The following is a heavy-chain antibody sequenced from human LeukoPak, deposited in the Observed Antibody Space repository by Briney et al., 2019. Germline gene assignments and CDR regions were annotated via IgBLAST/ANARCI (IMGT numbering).Heavy chain of an antibody. CDR2: ISSSSSTI. D-gene: IGHD3-3*01. Sequence: GGSLRLSCAASGFTFSSYSMNWVRQAPGKGLEWVSYISSSSSTIYYADSVKGRFTISRDNAKNSLYLQMNSLRAEDTALYHCARVSTYYDFWSGYGRLNWFDPWGQGTLVTVSS. CDR3: ARVSTYYDFWSGYGRLNWFDP. J-gene: IGHJ5*02. CDR1: GFTFSSYS. V-gene: IGHV3-48*01.